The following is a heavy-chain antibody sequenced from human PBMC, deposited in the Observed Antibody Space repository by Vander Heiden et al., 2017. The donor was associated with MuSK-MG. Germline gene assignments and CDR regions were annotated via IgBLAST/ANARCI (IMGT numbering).Heavy chain of an antibody. CDR1: GFTFSRHV. CDR3: ASVGSGSPQGDWYFDL. CDR2: SGTAGDT. J-gene: IGHJ2*01. Sequence: EVQLVDFGGGLVQPGVSMRLFCAASGFTFSRHVMHRVRQATGKGLEWVSASGTAGDTYYPGSVKGRFTISRENAKKSLYLQMNSLIAGDTAVYYCASVGSGSPQGDWYFDLWGRGTLVTVSS. D-gene: IGHD3-10*01. V-gene: IGHV3-13*01.